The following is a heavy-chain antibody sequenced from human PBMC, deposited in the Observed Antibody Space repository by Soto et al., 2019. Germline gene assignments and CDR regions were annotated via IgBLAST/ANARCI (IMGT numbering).Heavy chain of an antibody. CDR3: TTPIVEVVAATETYFQH. V-gene: IGHV3-15*01. J-gene: IGHJ1*01. CDR1: GFTFSNAW. Sequence: EVQLVESGGGLVKPGGSLRLSCAASGFTFSNAWMSWVRQAPGKGLEWVGRIKSKTDGGTTDYAAPVKGRFTISRDDSKNTLYLQMNSLKTEDTAVYYCTTPIVEVVAATETYFQHWGQCTLVTVSS. D-gene: IGHD2-15*01. CDR2: IKSKTDGGTT.